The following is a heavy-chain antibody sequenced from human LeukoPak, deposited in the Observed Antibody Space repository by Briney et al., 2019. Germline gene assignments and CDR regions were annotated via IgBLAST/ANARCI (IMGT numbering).Heavy chain of an antibody. J-gene: IGHJ4*02. CDR2: ISSSSSYI. D-gene: IGHD3-9*01. V-gene: IGHV3-21*01. Sequence: PGGPLRLSCAASGFTFSSYSMNWVRQAPGKGLEWVSSISSSSSYIYYADSVKGRFTISRDNAKNSLYLQMNSLRAEDTAVYYCARDPYFDWLLDGDFDYWGQGTLVTVSS. CDR3: ARDPYFDWLLDGDFDY. CDR1: GFTFSSYS.